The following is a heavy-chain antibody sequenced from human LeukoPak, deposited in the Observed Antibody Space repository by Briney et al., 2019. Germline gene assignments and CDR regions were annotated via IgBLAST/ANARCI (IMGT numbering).Heavy chain of an antibody. CDR1: GYTFTSYD. CDR3: ARGYPELLWFGEALGD. Sequence: GASVKVSCKASGYTFTSYDINWVRQATGQGLEWMGWMNPNSGNTGYAQKFQGRVTMTRNTSISTAYMELSSLRSEDTAVYYCARGYPELLWFGEALGDWGQGTLVTVSS. CDR2: MNPNSGNT. D-gene: IGHD3-10*01. J-gene: IGHJ4*02. V-gene: IGHV1-8*01.